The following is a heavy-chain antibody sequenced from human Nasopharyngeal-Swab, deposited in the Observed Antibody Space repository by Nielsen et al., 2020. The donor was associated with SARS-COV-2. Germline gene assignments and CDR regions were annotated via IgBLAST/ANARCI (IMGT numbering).Heavy chain of an antibody. Sequence: ASVKVSCKASGYTFTSYAMHWVRQAPGQRLECMGWIHSGNGNTKYSQKFQGRVTITRVTSALTAYMGLSGLRSEDTAVYYCARICFFFGVVIRTIYYYYYYMDVWGKGTTVTVSS. D-gene: IGHD3-3*01. CDR3: ARICFFFGVVIRTIYYYYYYMDV. CDR2: IHSGNGNT. J-gene: IGHJ6*03. V-gene: IGHV1-3*01. CDR1: GYTFTSYA.